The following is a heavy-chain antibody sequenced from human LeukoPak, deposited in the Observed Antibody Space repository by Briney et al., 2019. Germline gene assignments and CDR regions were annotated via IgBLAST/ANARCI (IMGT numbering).Heavy chain of an antibody. CDR3: ARETSSGYYRFFDY. CDR2: IIPIFGTA. CDR1: GGAFSSYA. D-gene: IGHD3-22*01. V-gene: IGHV1-69*13. Sequence: SVKVSCKASGGAFSSYAISWVRQAPGQGLEWMGGIIPIFGTANYAQKFQGRVTITADESTSAAYMELSSLRSEDTAVYYCARETSSGYYRFFDYWGQGTLVTVSS. J-gene: IGHJ4*02.